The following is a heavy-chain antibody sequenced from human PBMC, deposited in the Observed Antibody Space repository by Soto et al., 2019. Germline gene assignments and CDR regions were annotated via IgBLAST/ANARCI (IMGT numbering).Heavy chain of an antibody. V-gene: IGHV3-23*01. CDR2: ISFGGGST. D-gene: IGHD6-19*01. Sequence: GGSLRLSCAASGFTFGSYAMTWVRQAPGKGLEWVSAISFGGGSTYYADSVKGRFTISRDNSKNTLYLQMTSLRAEDTAIYYCATDSFRSGIAVADNYWGQGTLVTVSS. CDR1: GFTFGSYA. J-gene: IGHJ4*02. CDR3: ATDSFRSGIAVADNY.